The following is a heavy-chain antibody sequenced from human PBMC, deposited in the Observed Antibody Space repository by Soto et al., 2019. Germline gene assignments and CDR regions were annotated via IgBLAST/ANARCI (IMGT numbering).Heavy chain of an antibody. D-gene: IGHD3-3*01. J-gene: IGHJ4*02. Sequence: EVQLVESGGGLVQPGRSLRLSCAASGFTFDDYAMHWVRQAPGKGLEWVSGISWNSGTIGYADSVKGRFTISRDNAKNSLYLQMNSLRAEDTALYYCAKDRTGSAYDFDYWGQGTLVTVSS. V-gene: IGHV3-9*01. CDR2: ISWNSGTI. CDR1: GFTFDDYA. CDR3: AKDRTGSAYDFDY.